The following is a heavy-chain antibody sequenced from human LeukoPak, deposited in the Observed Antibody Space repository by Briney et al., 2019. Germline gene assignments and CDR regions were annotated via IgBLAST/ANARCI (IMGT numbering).Heavy chain of an antibody. CDR1: GFTFSDYY. CDR2: IGSSDSGTI. J-gene: IGHJ5*02. CDR3: ARGKGSPNWFDP. D-gene: IGHD6-13*01. V-gene: IGHV3-11*04. Sequence: GGSLRLSCAASGFTFSDYYLSWIRQAPRKGLEWVSSIGSSDSGTIFYADSVKGRFTISRDNAKNSLYLQMNSLRDDDTAVYYCARGKGSPNWFDPWGQGTLVTVSS.